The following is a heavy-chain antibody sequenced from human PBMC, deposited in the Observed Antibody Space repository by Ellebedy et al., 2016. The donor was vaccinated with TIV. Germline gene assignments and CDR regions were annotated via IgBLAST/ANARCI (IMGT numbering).Heavy chain of an antibody. CDR3: AKDRGIQIPY. CDR1: GFSFRDYA. Sequence: PGGSLRLSCTASGFSFRDYAMHWVRQAPGKGLEWVAVVSFDGSKEYIDSVQGRFTISRDNTKNIVSLQMNTLRPEDTAVYYCAKDRGIQIPYWGQGTLVTVSS. D-gene: IGHD3-10*01. CDR2: VSFDGSKE. J-gene: IGHJ4*02. V-gene: IGHV3-30-3*01.